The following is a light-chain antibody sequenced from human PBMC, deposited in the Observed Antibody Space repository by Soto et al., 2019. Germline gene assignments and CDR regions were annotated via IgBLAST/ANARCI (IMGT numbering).Light chain of an antibody. CDR2: GAS. CDR1: QSVRTN. V-gene: IGKV3-15*01. Sequence: TVMTQSPATLSVSPGERATLSCRASQSVRTNLAWYQQKPGQAPSLLIYGASTRATGIPARFSGSGSGTEFTLTISSLQSEDFAVYYCQQYDIWPPLTFGGGTKVEIK. J-gene: IGKJ4*01. CDR3: QQYDIWPPLT.